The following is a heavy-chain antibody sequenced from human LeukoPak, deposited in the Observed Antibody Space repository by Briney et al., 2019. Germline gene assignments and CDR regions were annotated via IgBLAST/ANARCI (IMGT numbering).Heavy chain of an antibody. CDR1: GGPFSGYY. CDR2: INHSGST. J-gene: IGHJ1*01. Sequence: PSETLSLTCAVFGGPFSGYYWSWIRQAPGQGMELIGDINHSGSTDYNPSLKSRLTISVDRSKNQFSLNLTSVTAADTAVYYCARGRISGAAAPGTRAEYFLHWGQGTLVAVSS. D-gene: IGHD6-13*01. CDR3: ARGRISGAAAPGTRAEYFLH. V-gene: IGHV4-34*01.